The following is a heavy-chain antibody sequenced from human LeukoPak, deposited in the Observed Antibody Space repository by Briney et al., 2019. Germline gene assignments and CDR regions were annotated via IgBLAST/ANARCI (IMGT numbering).Heavy chain of an antibody. Sequence: KPSETLSLTCTVSGASTSTDYWSWIRQPPGEGLEWIGYVYHSGTTNYNPSLKRRVTISLDTSKNQFSLKLSSVTAADTAVYYCARRRRGDYGRGYFDYWGQGTLVTVSS. J-gene: IGHJ4*02. CDR2: VYHSGTT. CDR1: GASTSTDY. CDR3: ARRRRGDYGRGYFDY. D-gene: IGHD4-17*01. V-gene: IGHV4-59*08.